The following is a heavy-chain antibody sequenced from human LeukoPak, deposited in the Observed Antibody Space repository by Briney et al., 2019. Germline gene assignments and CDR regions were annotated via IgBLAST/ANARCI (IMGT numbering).Heavy chain of an antibody. CDR2: ISTSGGTT. J-gene: IGHJ4*02. V-gene: IGHV3-23*01. Sequence: PGGSLRLSCAASGFTFNSYAMSWVRQAPGKGLEWVSSISTSGGTTYYADSVKGRFTISRDNSKNTLYLQMNSLRAEDTAVYYCAKDREIVVVPAAIVYWGQGTLVTVSS. CDR1: GFTFNSYA. D-gene: IGHD2-2*02. CDR3: AKDREIVVVPAAIVY.